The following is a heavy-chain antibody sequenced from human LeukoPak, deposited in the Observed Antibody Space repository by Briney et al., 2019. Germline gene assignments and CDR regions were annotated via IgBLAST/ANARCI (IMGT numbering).Heavy chain of an antibody. V-gene: IGHV4-39*01. CDR3: ARLGGSGDTFDI. Sequence: PSETLSLTCTVSGGSISSSGYYWAWIRQPPGKGLEWIGCIYSSGSTYYNPSLMSRVTISVDTSKSQFSLKLSSVTAADTAVYYCARLGGSGDTFDIWGQGTTVTVSS. J-gene: IGHJ3*02. CDR1: GGSISSSGYY. CDR2: IYSSGST. D-gene: IGHD3-10*01.